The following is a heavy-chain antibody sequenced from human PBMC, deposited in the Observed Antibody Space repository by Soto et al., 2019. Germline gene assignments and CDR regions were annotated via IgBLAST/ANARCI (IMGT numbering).Heavy chain of an antibody. CDR1: GFTLSDYA. CDR3: AKDFLQDWGPAYYSGMDV. CDR2: ISGSGDST. J-gene: IGHJ6*02. D-gene: IGHD7-27*01. V-gene: IGHV3-23*01. Sequence: EVQVLESGGGFVQPGGSLRLSCAASGFTLSDYAMTWVRQGPGKGLEWVSAISGSGDSTYYTDSVKGRFTISRDNSKNTLYLEMSGLRAEDTAVYYCAKDFLQDWGPAYYSGMDVWGQGTTVTVSS.